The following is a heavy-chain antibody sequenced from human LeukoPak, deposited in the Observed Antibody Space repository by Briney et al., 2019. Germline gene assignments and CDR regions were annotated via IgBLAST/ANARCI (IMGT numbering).Heavy chain of an antibody. CDR2: INPNSGGT. Sequence: ASVTVSCKASGYTFTYYVHWVRQAPGQGLEWMGWINPNSGGTNYAQKFQGRVTMTRDTSISTAYMELSRLRSDGTAVYYCATSIAALFDYWGQGTLVTVSS. D-gene: IGHD6-6*01. V-gene: IGHV1-2*02. J-gene: IGHJ4*02. CDR3: ATSIAALFDY. CDR1: GYTFTYY.